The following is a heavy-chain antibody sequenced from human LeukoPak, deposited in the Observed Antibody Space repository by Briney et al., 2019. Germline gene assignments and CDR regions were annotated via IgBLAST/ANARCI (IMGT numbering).Heavy chain of an antibody. CDR2: ISSRSSYI. D-gene: IGHD7-27*01. CDR1: GFTFSSYS. J-gene: IGHJ4*02. V-gene: IGHV3-21*01. CDR3: ARDKVKLGLGGGYFDY. Sequence: GGSLRLSCAASGFTFSSYSMNWVRQAPGKGLEWVSSISSRSSYIYYADSVKGRFTISRDNAKNSLYLQMNSLRAEDTAVYYCARDKVKLGLGGGYFDYWGQGTLVTVSS.